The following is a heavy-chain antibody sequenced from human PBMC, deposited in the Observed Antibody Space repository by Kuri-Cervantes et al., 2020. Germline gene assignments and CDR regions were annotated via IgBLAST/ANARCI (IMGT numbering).Heavy chain of an antibody. CDR2: ISGSGGST. Sequence: GGSLRLSCAASGFTFSSYAMSWVRQAPGKGLEWVSAISGSGGSTYYADSVKGRFTISRDNSKNTLYLQMNSLRAEDTAVYYCARSLAAAGLFDYWGQGTLVTVSS. CDR3: ARSLAAAGLFDY. V-gene: IGHV3-23*01. D-gene: IGHD6-13*01. CDR1: GFTFSSYA. J-gene: IGHJ4*02.